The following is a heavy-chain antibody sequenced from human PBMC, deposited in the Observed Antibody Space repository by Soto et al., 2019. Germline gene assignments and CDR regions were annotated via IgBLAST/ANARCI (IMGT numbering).Heavy chain of an antibody. Sequence: ASVKVSCKASGGTFSSYAISWVRQAPGQGLEWMGLIDPRRGRPRYPQKFQDRVIMTRDTSTTTVYMELSSVISEDTAIYYCAREKMNDRTGAPDIWGPGTMVTVSS. CDR3: AREKMNDRTGAPDI. D-gene: IGHD2-8*02. CDR1: GGTFSSYA. J-gene: IGHJ3*02. V-gene: IGHV1-46*01. CDR2: IDPRRGRP.